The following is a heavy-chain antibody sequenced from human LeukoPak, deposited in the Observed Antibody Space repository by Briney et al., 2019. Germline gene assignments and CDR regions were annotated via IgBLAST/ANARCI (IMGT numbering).Heavy chain of an antibody. D-gene: IGHD3-22*01. V-gene: IGHV4-59*01. J-gene: IGHJ3*02. CDR3: TRAMQNYDGSGYYHVPNDAFDI. CDR1: GGSISSYY. CDR2: IYYSGST. Sequence: PSETLSLTCTVSGGSISSYYWSWIRQPPGKGLEWIGYIYYSGSTNYNPSLKSRVTISVDTSKNQFSLKLSSVTAADTAVYYCTRAMQNYDGSGYYHVPNDAFDIWGQGTMVTVSS.